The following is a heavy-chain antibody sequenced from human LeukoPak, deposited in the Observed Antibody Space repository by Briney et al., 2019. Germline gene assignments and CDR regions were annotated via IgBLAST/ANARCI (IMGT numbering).Heavy chain of an antibody. CDR1: GFTLSDHY. D-gene: IGHD1-26*01. Sequence: QPGGSLRLSCAASGFTLSDHYMDWVRQAPGKGLEWVGRVRNKANSYITMYAASVKGRFTISRNDSENSLYLQTNSLKTEDTAVYYCGRIRGSYLHWYFDLWGRGTLVTVSS. V-gene: IGHV3-72*01. CDR2: VRNKANSYIT. CDR3: GRIRGSYLHWYFDL. J-gene: IGHJ2*01.